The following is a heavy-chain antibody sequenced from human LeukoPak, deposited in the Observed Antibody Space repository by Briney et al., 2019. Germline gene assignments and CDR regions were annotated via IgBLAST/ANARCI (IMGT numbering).Heavy chain of an antibody. Sequence: ASVKVCCKASGYTFTGYYMHWVRQAPGQGLEWMGWINPNSGGTNYAQKFQGRVTMTRDTSISTAYMELSRLRSDDTAVYYCARDWDYYDSSGYYFNFDYWGQGTLVTVSS. CDR3: ARDWDYYDSSGYYFNFDY. CDR1: GYTFTGYY. J-gene: IGHJ4*02. D-gene: IGHD3-22*01. CDR2: INPNSGGT. V-gene: IGHV1-2*02.